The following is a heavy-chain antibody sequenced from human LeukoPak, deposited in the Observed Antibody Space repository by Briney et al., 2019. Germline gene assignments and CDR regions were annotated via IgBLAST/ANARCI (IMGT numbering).Heavy chain of an antibody. CDR2: IDHIGGT. D-gene: IGHD3-3*01. Sequence: SQTLSLTCALYGGSFSNYYSGWIRQPPGKGLEWVGEIDHIGGTNYNPSLTSRVTISIDTSKNQFSLKFNSVSAADTAVYYCARGLEYDFWSGNYSDAFDIWDQGTMVTVSS. CDR1: GGSFSNYY. V-gene: IGHV4-34*01. CDR3: ARGLEYDFWSGNYSDAFDI. J-gene: IGHJ3*02.